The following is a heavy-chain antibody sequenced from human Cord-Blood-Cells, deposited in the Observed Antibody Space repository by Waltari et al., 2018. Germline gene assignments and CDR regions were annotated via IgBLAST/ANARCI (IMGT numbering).Heavy chain of an antibody. J-gene: IGHJ6*02. Sequence: QVQLVQSGAEVKKPGASVKVSCKASGYTFTGYYMHWVRQAPGQGLEWMERSNPNCGGTNNAQKFQGRVTMTRDTSISTAYMELSRLRSDDTAVYYCARDPHDYSNYGYYYGMDVWGQGTTVTVSS. CDR1: GYTFTGYY. CDR2: SNPNCGGT. V-gene: IGHV1-2*06. D-gene: IGHD4-4*01. CDR3: ARDPHDYSNYGYYYGMDV.